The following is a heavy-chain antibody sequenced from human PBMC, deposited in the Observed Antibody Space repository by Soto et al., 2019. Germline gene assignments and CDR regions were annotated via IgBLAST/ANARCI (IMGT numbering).Heavy chain of an antibody. CDR1: GFTFIGHY. CDR3: AGSRTGALDY. D-gene: IGHD7-27*01. CDR2: INPNVGGGT. Sequence: ASVKVSCKASGFTFIGHYIHWVRQAPGQGLEWVGWINPNVGGGTVYAQKFQGRVTMTADTSTNIASMDLTSLRGDDTAVYYCAGSRTGALDYWGPGDLVTVSS. V-gene: IGHV1-2*02. J-gene: IGHJ4*02.